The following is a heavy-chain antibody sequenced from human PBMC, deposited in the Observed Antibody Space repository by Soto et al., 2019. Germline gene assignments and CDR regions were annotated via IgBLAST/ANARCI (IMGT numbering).Heavy chain of an antibody. CDR1: GGSVSSGSYY. V-gene: IGHV4-61*01. CDR3: ARGAGYDYVWGRYFSY. CDR2: IYYSGST. Sequence: QVQLQESGPGLVKPSETLSLTCTVSGGSVSSGSYYWSWIRQPPGEGLEWIGYIYYSGSTKYTPSLKSRITISRDTSKNQFSLKLSSVTAADTAVYYCARGAGYDYVWGRYFSYWGQGTLVTVSS. D-gene: IGHD3-16*01. J-gene: IGHJ4*02.